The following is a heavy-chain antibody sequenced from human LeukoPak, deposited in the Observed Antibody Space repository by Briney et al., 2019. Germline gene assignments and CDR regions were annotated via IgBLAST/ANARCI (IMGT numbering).Heavy chain of an antibody. J-gene: IGHJ6*02. CDR2: ISYDGTTK. V-gene: IGHV3-30-3*01. D-gene: IGHD2-21*02. CDR1: GFTFSAYA. CDR3: ARDLTATRAYHCYNMDV. Sequence: PGGSLRLSCAASGFTFSAYAMHWVRQAPGKGLEWVAVISYDGTTKYYIDSVKGRFTISRDNSKSTLYLQVSSLRAEDRAVYYCARDLTATRAYHCYNMDVWGQGTTVTVSS.